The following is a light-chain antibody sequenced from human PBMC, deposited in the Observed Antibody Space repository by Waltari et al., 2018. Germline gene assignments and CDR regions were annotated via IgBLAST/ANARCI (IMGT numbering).Light chain of an antibody. V-gene: IGLV3-19*01. CDR3: NSRDSSGNLVV. J-gene: IGLJ2*01. CDR1: SIRSYY. CDR2: GKN. Sequence: SSELTQDPAVSVALGQTVRITCQRDSIRSYYATWYQQKPGTAPVHVIYGKNNRPSGTPDRFSGSSSENTASLTITGAKAEDEADYYCNSRDSSGNLVVFGGGTKLTVL.